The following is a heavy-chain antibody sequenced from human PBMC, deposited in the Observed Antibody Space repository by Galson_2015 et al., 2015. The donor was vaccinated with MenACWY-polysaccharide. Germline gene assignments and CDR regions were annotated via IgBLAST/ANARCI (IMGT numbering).Heavy chain of an antibody. D-gene: IGHD2/OR15-2a*01. J-gene: IGHJ6*02. CDR3: ATAYCDRSTCYGMDV. CDR2: ISYDGSNK. CDR1: GVTFSSYA. V-gene: IGHV3-30-3*01. Sequence: SMRLSCAASGVTFSSYAVHWGRQAPGKGLEWVAVISYDGSNKYYADSMKGRFTISRDNSKNILYLQMNSLRAEDTAVYYCATAYCDRSTCYGMDVWGQGTLVPVSS.